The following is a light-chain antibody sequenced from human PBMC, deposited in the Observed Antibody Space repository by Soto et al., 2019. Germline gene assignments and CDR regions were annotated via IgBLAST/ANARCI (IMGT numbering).Light chain of an antibody. V-gene: IGKV3-15*01. Sequence: EIGITQSPATLSVSPGERATLSCRASQSVSSNIAWYQQKPGQAPRLLIYGASNRATGIPARFSGRGSGTEFTLTISSLHSEDFAVYYCQQYNNWPPWTFGQRTKV. CDR2: GAS. CDR1: QSVSSN. CDR3: QQYNNWPPWT. J-gene: IGKJ1*01.